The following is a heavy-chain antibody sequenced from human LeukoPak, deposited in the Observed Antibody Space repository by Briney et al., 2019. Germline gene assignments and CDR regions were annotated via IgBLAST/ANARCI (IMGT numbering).Heavy chain of an antibody. V-gene: IGHV1-69*04. Sequence: ASVKVSCKASGYTFTSYDINWVRQATGQGLEWMGRIIPILGIANYAQKFQGRVTITADKSTSTAYMELSSLRSEDTAVYYCAGGSGSQGDAFDIWGQGTMVTVSS. CDR3: AGGSGSQGDAFDI. CDR1: GYTFTSYD. CDR2: IIPILGIA. J-gene: IGHJ3*02. D-gene: IGHD3-10*01.